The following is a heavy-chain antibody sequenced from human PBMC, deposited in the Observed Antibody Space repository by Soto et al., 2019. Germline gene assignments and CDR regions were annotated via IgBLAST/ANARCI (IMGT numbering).Heavy chain of an antibody. V-gene: IGHV3-74*01. CDR3: VRSWNYLLVFDY. J-gene: IGHJ4*02. CDR2: INSDGSST. CDR1: GFTFSSYW. Sequence: EVQLVESGGGLVQPGGSLRLSCAASGFTFSSYWMHWVRQAPGKGLVWVSRINSDGSSTSYADSVKGRFTISRDNAKNTLYLQMNSLRAEDTAVYYCVRSWNYLLVFDYWGQGTLVTVSS. D-gene: IGHD1-7*01.